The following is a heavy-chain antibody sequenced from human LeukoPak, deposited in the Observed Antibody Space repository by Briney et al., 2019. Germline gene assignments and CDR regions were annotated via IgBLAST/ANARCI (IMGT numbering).Heavy chain of an antibody. CDR3: ARDRSGSYLGDYYYYMDV. CDR1: GFTFDEYG. J-gene: IGHJ6*03. CDR2: INWNGGST. Sequence: GGSLRLSCASAGFTFDEYGMSWVREAPGKGLEWVSGINWNGGSTGYADSVKGRFFISRDNAKNSLYLQMNSLRAEDTALYYCARDRSGSYLGDYYYYMDVWGKGTTVTVSS. D-gene: IGHD3-10*01. V-gene: IGHV3-20*04.